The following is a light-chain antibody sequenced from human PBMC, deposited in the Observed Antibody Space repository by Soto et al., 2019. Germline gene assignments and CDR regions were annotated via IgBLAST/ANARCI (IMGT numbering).Light chain of an antibody. Sequence: VLTQSPATLSLSPGERATLSCRASENVRTFVDWYQQKPRQAPRLLLCGALNRGTDIPARFSGGRSGAGFTLTISSLEPDDFLVYYCQQQCRRPPWRFGQGTRVEIQ. V-gene: IGKV3-11*01. J-gene: IGKJ1*01. CDR3: QQQCRRPPWR. CDR1: ENVRTF. CDR2: GAL.